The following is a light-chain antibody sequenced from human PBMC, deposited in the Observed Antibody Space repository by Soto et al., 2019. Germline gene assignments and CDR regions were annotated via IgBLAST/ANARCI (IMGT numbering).Light chain of an antibody. CDR1: SSDVGSYNL. J-gene: IGLJ1*01. V-gene: IGLV2-23*02. Sequence: SVLTQLASVYGSPRHAITSSCTGPSSDVGSYNLVSWYQQHPGKAPKLMIYEVSKRPSGVSNRFSGSKSGNTASLTISGLQAEDEADYYCCSYACSSTPVIFVTGTKVTVL. CDR2: EVS. CDR3: CSYACSSTPVI.